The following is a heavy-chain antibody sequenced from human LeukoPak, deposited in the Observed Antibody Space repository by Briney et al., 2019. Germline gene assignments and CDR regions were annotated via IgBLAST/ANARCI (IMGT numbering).Heavy chain of an antibody. V-gene: IGHV1-46*01. CDR1: GYTSTSYY. CDR2: INPSGGST. J-gene: IGHJ3*02. D-gene: IGHD3-22*01. Sequence: GASVKVSCKASGYTSTSYYMHWVRQAPGQGLEWMGIINPSGGSTSYAQKFQGRVTMTRDTSISTAYMELSRLRSDDTAVYYCAINTYYYDSSGYDPYAFDIWGQGTMVTVSS. CDR3: AINTYYYDSSGYDPYAFDI.